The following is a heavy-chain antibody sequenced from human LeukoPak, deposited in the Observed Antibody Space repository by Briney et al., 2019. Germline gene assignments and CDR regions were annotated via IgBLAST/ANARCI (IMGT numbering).Heavy chain of an antibody. CDR3: AREPPWGYADY. CDR1: GFTFSDYY. Sequence: GGSLRLSCAASGFTFSDYYMSWIRQAPGKGLEWVSYISSSGSAIYYADSVKGRFTIPRDNAKNSLYLQMNSLRAEDTAVYYCAREPPWGYADYWGQGTLVTVSS. V-gene: IGHV3-11*01. CDR2: ISSSGSAI. J-gene: IGHJ4*02. D-gene: IGHD5-18*01.